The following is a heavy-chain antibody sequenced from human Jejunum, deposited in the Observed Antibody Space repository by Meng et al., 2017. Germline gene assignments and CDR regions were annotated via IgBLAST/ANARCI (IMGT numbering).Heavy chain of an antibody. Sequence: HVQLVQSGAEVKKPGASGKVSCKASGYPFTTNGITWVRQAPGQGLEWMGWISAYSGNTNYAQKVQGRVTLTTDTSTTTAYMELRSLRSDDTAVYYCARSRDYAHDYWGQGTLVTVSS. D-gene: IGHD4-17*01. J-gene: IGHJ4*02. CDR2: ISAYSGNT. V-gene: IGHV1-18*01. CDR1: GYPFTTNG. CDR3: ARSRDYAHDY.